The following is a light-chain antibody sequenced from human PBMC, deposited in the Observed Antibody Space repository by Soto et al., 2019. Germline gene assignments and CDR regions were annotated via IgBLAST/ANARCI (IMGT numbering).Light chain of an antibody. V-gene: IGKV1-12*01. CDR3: QQANSFPYT. J-gene: IGKJ2*01. CDR1: QGINNL. Sequence: DIQMTQSPSSVSASVGDSVTITCRATQGINNLLAWYQQKPGKAPNLLIYAASTLQSGVPSRFTGGGSGTDFTLTISSLQPEDFATYYCQQANSFPYTFGQGTKLEIK. CDR2: AAS.